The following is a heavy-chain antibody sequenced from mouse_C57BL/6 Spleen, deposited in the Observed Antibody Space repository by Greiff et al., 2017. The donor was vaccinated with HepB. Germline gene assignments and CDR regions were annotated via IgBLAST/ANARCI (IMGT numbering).Heavy chain of an antibody. D-gene: IGHD1-1*01. CDR2: ISYDGSN. CDR3: AREKGFTTD. Sequence: EVQLVESGPGLVKPSQSLSLTCSVTGYSITSGYYWNWIRQFPGNKLEWMGYISYDGSNNYNPSLKNRISITRDTSKNQFFLKLNSVTTEDTATYYCAREKGFTTDWGQGTTLTVSS. J-gene: IGHJ2*01. CDR1: GYSITSGYY. V-gene: IGHV3-6*01.